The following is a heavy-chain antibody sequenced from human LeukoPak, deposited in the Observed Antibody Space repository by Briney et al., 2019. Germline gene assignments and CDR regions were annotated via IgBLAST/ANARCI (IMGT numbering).Heavy chain of an antibody. V-gene: IGHV3-9*01. CDR2: ISWNSGSI. J-gene: IGHJ4*02. CDR1: GFTFDDYA. Sequence: GGSLRLSCAASGFTFDDYAMHWVRQAPGKGLEWVSGISWNSGSIGYADSVKGRFTISRDNAKNSLYLQMNSLRAEDTALYYCAKDIAPRIAVAGTFDYWGQGTLVTVSS. D-gene: IGHD6-19*01. CDR3: AKDIAPRIAVAGTFDY.